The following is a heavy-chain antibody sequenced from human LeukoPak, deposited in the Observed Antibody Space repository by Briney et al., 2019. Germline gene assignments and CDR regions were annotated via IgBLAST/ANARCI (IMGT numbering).Heavy chain of an antibody. D-gene: IGHD3-10*01. CDR1: GFTFSTYW. CDR2: IKQDGSEK. Sequence: GGSLRLSCAASGFTFSTYWMSWVRQAPGKGLEWVANIKQDGSEKYYVDSVKGRFTISRDNSKNTLYLQMNSLRAEDTAVYYCAKSALSGSYSVIDYWGQGTLVTVSS. V-gene: IGHV3-7*03. CDR3: AKSALSGSYSVIDY. J-gene: IGHJ4*02.